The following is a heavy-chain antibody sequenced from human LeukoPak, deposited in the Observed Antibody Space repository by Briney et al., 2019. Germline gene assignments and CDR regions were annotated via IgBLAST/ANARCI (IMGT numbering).Heavy chain of an antibody. Sequence: PGGSLRLSCAASGFTFDDYAMHWVRQAPGKGLEWVSGISWNSGSIGYADSVKGRFTISRDNAKNSLYLQMNSLRAEDMALYYCAKGRVGATLVYYFDYWGQGTLVTVSS. J-gene: IGHJ4*02. CDR1: GFTFDDYA. D-gene: IGHD1-26*01. V-gene: IGHV3-9*03. CDR3: AKGRVGATLVYYFDY. CDR2: ISWNSGSI.